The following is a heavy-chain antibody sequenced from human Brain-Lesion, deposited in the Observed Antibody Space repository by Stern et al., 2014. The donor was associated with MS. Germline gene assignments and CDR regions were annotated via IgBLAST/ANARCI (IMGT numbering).Heavy chain of an antibody. D-gene: IGHD3-3*01. V-gene: IGHV1-24*01. Sequence: VQLVESGAEVKKPGASVKVSCKVSGYTLTELSMHWVRQAPGKGLEWMGGFGPEGGETIYAQKFQGRVTMTEDTSSDTACMELSSLRSEDTAVYYCATDRDDFRSGYSAPTKGYGLDVWGQGTTVTVPS. J-gene: IGHJ6*02. CDR1: GYTLTELS. CDR2: FGPEGGET. CDR3: ATDRDDFRSGYSAPTKGYGLDV.